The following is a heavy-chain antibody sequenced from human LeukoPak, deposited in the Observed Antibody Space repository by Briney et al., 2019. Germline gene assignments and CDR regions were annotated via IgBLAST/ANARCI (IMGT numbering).Heavy chain of an antibody. V-gene: IGHV3-33*01. CDR1: GFTFSSYG. CDR3: AAMERNYYDSSGYYLYY. D-gene: IGHD3-22*01. Sequence: GGSLRLSCAASGFTFSSYGMHWFRQAPGKGLEWVAVIWYDGSNKYYADSVKGRFTISRDNSKNTLYLQMNSLRAEDTAVYYCAAMERNYYDSSGYYLYYWGQGTLVTVSS. CDR2: IWYDGSNK. J-gene: IGHJ4*02.